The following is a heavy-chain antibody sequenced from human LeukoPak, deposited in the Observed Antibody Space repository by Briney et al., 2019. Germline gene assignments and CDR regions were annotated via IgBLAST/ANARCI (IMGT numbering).Heavy chain of an antibody. Sequence: ASVKVSCKASGYTFTAYYIHWIRQAPGQGLEWVGWTNPNTGVTKYAQKFQGRVTMTRDTSISTAYMELNSLTSDDTAVYFCTRGWGSLWYIDHWGQGTLVTVSS. J-gene: IGHJ4*02. CDR3: TRGWGSLWYIDH. D-gene: IGHD3-16*01. V-gene: IGHV1-2*02. CDR1: GYTFTAYY. CDR2: TNPNTGVT.